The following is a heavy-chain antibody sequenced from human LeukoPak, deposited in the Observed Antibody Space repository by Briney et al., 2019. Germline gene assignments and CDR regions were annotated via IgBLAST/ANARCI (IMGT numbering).Heavy chain of an antibody. V-gene: IGHV3-7*01. Sequence: GGSLRLSCTASGFIFGDYAMSWVRQAPGKGLEWVANIKQDGSEKYYVDSVKGRFTISRDNAKNSLYLQMNSLRAEDTAVYYCARYDWVLAAAAGNYFDYWGQGTLVTVSS. CDR2: IKQDGSEK. D-gene: IGHD6-13*01. J-gene: IGHJ4*02. CDR3: ARYDWVLAAAAGNYFDY. CDR1: GFIFGDYA.